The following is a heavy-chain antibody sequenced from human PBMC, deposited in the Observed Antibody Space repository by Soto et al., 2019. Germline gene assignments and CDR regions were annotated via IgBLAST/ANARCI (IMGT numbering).Heavy chain of an antibody. J-gene: IGHJ3*02. CDR3: XXXXXXXXXXXXXGDFFGAFDI. CDR1: GFTFSSYA. Sequence: EVQLLESGGGLVQPGGSLRLSCAASGFTFSSYAMSWVRQAPGKGLEWVSAISGSGGSTYYADSVKGRFTISRDNSKNTLYLQMNSXXXXXXXXXXXXXXXXXXXXXXXXGDFFGAFDIWGQGTMVTVSS. V-gene: IGHV3-23*01. CDR2: ISGSGGST. D-gene: IGHD3-16*01.